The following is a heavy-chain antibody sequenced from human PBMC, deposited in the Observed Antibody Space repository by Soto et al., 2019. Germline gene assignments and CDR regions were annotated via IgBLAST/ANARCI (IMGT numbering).Heavy chain of an antibody. Sequence: QVELVQSGAEVKKPGSSVKVSCKASGGTFSSYAISWVRQAPGQGLEWMGGIIPIFGTANYEQKFQGRVTITADESTSTAYMELSSLTSEDTAVYYCARHVPAVGYSYGMVVWGQGTTVTVS. CDR3: ARHVPAVGYSYGMVV. V-gene: IGHV1-69*12. J-gene: IGHJ6*02. CDR2: IIPIFGTA. D-gene: IGHD2-2*01. CDR1: GGTFSSYA.